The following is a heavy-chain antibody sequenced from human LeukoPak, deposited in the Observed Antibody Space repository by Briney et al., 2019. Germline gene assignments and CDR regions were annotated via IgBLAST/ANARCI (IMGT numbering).Heavy chain of an antibody. J-gene: IGHJ4*02. V-gene: IGHV3-53*01. CDR2: IYSGGNT. Sequence: PGGSLRLSCAASGFSLSNTYMSWVRQAPGKGLEWVSIIYSGGNTYYADSVKGRFTFSRDNSKNTLYLQMNRLRPEDTAVYYCARGTVTAPDYWGQGTLVTVSS. CDR3: ARGTVTAPDY. CDR1: GFSLSNTY. D-gene: IGHD2-21*02.